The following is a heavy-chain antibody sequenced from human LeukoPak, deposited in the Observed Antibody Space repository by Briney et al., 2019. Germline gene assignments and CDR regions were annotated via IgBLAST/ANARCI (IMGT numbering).Heavy chain of an antibody. D-gene: IGHD3-3*01. V-gene: IGHV3-23*01. J-gene: IGHJ4*02. CDR3: AKSGYITIFGVVSHFDY. Sequence: PGGSLRLSCAASGFTFSSYAMSWARRAPGKGLEGVSAISGSGGSTYYADSVKGRFTISRDNSKNTLYLQMNSLRAEDTAVYYCAKSGYITIFGVVSHFDYWGQGTLVTVSS. CDR2: ISGSGGST. CDR1: GFTFSSYA.